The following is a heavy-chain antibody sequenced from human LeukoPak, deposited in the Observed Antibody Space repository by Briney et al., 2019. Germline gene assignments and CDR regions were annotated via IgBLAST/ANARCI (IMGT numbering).Heavy chain of an antibody. V-gene: IGHV4-34*01. Sequence: SETLSLTCAVYGGSFSGYYWSWIRQPPGKGLEWIGEINHSGSSNYNPSLKSRVTISVDTSMSQFSLKLSSVHAAGTAAYYGARIPTARLLLWYYFYYWGQGSLVTDSS. CDR2: INHSGSS. J-gene: IGHJ4*02. D-gene: IGHD2-21*01. CDR1: GGSFSGYY. CDR3: ARIPTARLLLWYYFYY.